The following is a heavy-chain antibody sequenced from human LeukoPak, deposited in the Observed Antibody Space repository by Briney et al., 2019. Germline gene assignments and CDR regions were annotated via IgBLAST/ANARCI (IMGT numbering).Heavy chain of an antibody. CDR1: GFTFSSYA. Sequence: GGSLRLSCAASGFTFSSYAMSWVRQAPGKGLDWVSAISGSGGSTYYADSEKGRFTIARENSKNTLYLQMNSLRAEDTAVYYCAKDWRLAAASHMYYFDYWGQGTLVTVSS. V-gene: IGHV3-23*01. CDR2: ISGSGGST. CDR3: AKDWRLAAASHMYYFDY. J-gene: IGHJ4*02. D-gene: IGHD6-13*01.